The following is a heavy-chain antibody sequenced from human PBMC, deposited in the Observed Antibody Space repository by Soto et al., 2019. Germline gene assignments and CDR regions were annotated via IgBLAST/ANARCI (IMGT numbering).Heavy chain of an antibody. CDR1: GGSISSGGYS. CDR3: AIGDERCLDH. V-gene: IGHV4-30-2*01. CDR2: IYHSGST. Sequence: QLQLQESGSGLVKPSQTLSLTCAVSGGSISSGGYSWSWIRQPPGKGLEWIGYIYHSGSTSYNPSLKCRVTISVDRSHNQFSLKMSSMTAADTAVYYCAIGDERCLDHWGQGTLVTFSA. J-gene: IGHJ4*02. D-gene: IGHD4-17*01.